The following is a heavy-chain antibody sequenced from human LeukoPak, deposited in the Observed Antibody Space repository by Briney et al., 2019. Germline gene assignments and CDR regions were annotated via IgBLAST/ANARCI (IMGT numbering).Heavy chain of an antibody. Sequence: SETLSLTCTVSGGSISSYYWSWIRQPAGKGLEWIGLIYTSGSTNYNPSLKSRVTMSVDTSKYQFSLKLSSVTAADTAVYYCAREPSRYCSGGTCYSYAFDIWGQGTMVTVSS. CDR1: GGSISSYY. CDR3: AREPSRYCSGGTCYSYAFDI. D-gene: IGHD2-15*01. V-gene: IGHV4-4*07. J-gene: IGHJ3*02. CDR2: IYTSGST.